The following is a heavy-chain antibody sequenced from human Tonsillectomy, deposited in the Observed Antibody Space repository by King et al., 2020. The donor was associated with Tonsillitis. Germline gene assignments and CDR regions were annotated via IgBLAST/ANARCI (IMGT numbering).Heavy chain of an antibody. Sequence: LTLKESGPALVKPTQTLTLTCTFSGFSLSTSGMCVSWIRQPPGKALEWLESIDWDDDKYYSISLKTRLTISKDTSKNQVVLTMTNMDPVDTATYYCARRGTLGVQTPDSFDIWGQGTRVTGAS. CDR3: ARRGTLGVQTPDSFDI. CDR2: IDWDDDK. D-gene: IGHD3-10*01. V-gene: IGHV2-70*15. J-gene: IGHJ3*02. CDR1: GFSLSTSGMC.